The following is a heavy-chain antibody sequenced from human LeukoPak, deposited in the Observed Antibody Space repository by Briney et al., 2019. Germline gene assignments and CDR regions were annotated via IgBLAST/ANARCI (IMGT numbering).Heavy chain of an antibody. Sequence: PSETLSLTCTVSGGSISSGDYYWSWIRQPPGKGLEWIGYIYYSGSTYYNPSLKSRVTISVDTSKNQFSLKLSSVTAADTAVYYCASDTERGPSGVYWGQGTLVTVSS. CDR1: GGSISSGDYY. J-gene: IGHJ4*02. D-gene: IGHD2-8*02. CDR2: IYYSGST. CDR3: ASDTERGPSGVY. V-gene: IGHV4-30-4*01.